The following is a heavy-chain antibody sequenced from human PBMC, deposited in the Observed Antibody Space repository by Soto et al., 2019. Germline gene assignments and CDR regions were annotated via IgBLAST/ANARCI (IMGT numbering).Heavy chain of an antibody. CDR3: ARFRITIFGVVIHDAFDI. CDR2: ISAYNGNT. D-gene: IGHD3-3*01. V-gene: IGHV1-18*01. CDR1: GYTFTSYG. J-gene: IGHJ3*02. Sequence: ASVKVSCKASGYTFTSYGISWVRQAPGQGLEWMGWISAYNGNTNYAQKLQGRVTMTTDTSTSTAYMELRSLRPDDTAVYYCARFRITIFGVVIHDAFDIWGQGTMVTVSS.